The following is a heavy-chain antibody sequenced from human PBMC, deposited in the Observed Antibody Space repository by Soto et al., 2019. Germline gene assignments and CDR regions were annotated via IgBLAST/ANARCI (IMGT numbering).Heavy chain of an antibody. CDR1: GFTFGDYA. V-gene: IGHV3-49*04. CDR3: TRAGNYYDSSGYYLDY. CDR2: IRSKAYGGTT. D-gene: IGHD3-22*01. J-gene: IGHJ4*02. Sequence: GRSLRLSCTASGFTFGDYAMSWVRQAPGKGLEWVGFIRSKAYGGTTEYAASVKGRFTISRDDSKSIAYLQMNSLKTEDTAVYYCTRAGNYYDSSGYYLDYWGQGTLVTVSS.